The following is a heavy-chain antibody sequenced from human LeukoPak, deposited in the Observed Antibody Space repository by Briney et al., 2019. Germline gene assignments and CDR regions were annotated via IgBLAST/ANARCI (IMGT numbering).Heavy chain of an antibody. D-gene: IGHD5-18*01. Sequence: SQTLSLTCTVSGDSISSGFYYWSRIRQPAGKRLQWIERSYTSGSTNYNPSLKSRVTISVDTSKNQFSLKLSSVTAADTAVYYCARSAYSHGYYTNWFDPWGQGTLVTVSS. CDR3: ARSAYSHGYYTNWFDP. CDR2: SYTSGST. CDR1: GDSISSGFYY. J-gene: IGHJ5*02. V-gene: IGHV4-61*02.